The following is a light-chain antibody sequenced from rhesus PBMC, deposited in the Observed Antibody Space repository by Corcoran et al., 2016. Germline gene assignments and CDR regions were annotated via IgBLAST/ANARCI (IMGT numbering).Light chain of an antibody. V-gene: IGKV1-94*01. CDR1: QGINKG. CDR3: LQTYAVPYS. CDR2: AAS. Sequence: DIQMTQSPSSLSTSVGDRVTVSCRASQGINKGLSWYQQKPGKAPTLLIYAASNFQTGVSFRFSGSGSGTDYTLTISSLQPEDLATYYCLQTYAVPYSFGQGTRVEIK. J-gene: IGKJ2*01.